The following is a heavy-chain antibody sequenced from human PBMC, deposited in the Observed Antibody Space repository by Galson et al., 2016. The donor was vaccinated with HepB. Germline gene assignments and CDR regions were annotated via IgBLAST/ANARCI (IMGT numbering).Heavy chain of an antibody. CDR2: ISSSSSYI. CDR3: ARDQVRVTGRWEPHYYYYYFGMDV. V-gene: IGHV3-21*01. D-gene: IGHD1-26*01. Sequence: SLRLSCAASGFTFSSYSMNWVRRAPGKGLEWVSSISSSSSYIFYADSVKGRFTISRDNAKNSLYLQMNSLRAEDTAVYYCARDQVRVTGRWEPHYYYYYFGMDVWGQGTTVTVPS. CDR1: GFTFSSYS. J-gene: IGHJ6*02.